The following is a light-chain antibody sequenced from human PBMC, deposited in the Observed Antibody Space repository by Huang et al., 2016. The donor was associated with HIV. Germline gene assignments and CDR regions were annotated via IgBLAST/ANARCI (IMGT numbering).Light chain of an antibody. J-gene: IGKJ2*02. V-gene: IGKV3-15*01. CDR3: QQYNNWPPCT. CDR1: QSVSSN. CDR2: GAS. Sequence: EIVMTQSPATLSVSPGERATLSCRASQSVSSNLAWYQHKPGQAPRRLIYGASTRATGIPARFSGSGSGTEFTLTISSLQSEDFAVYYCQQYNNWPPCTFGQGTKLEIK.